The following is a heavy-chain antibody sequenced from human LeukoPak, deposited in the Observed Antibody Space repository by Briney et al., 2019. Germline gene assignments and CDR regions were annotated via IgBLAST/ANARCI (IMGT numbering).Heavy chain of an antibody. CDR1: TGAITGYY. D-gene: IGHD2-2*01. J-gene: IGHJ4*02. CDR3: ARGYSTSWTYYFDY. V-gene: IGHV4-59*12. CDR2: ILYSGNT. Sequence: SETLSLTCTVSTGAITGYYWGWIRQPPRKGLEWIGHILYSGNTNYNPSLKSRVTISVDTSKNRFSLKLSSVTAADTAVYYCARGYSTSWTYYFDYWGQGALVTVSS.